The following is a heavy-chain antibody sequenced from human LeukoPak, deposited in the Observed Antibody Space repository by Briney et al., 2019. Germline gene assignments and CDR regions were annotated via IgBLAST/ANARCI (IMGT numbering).Heavy chain of an antibody. CDR3: ARRTTGTGPFDY. CDR1: GGSISSYY. V-gene: IGHV4-59*08. D-gene: IGHD1-1*01. CDR2: IYYRGST. Sequence: PSETLSLTCTVSGGSISSYYWGWIRQPPGKGLEWIAYIYYRGSTNYNPSLKSRVTISVDTSKNQFSLELSSVTAADTAVYYCARRTTGTGPFDYWGQGTLVTVSS. J-gene: IGHJ4*02.